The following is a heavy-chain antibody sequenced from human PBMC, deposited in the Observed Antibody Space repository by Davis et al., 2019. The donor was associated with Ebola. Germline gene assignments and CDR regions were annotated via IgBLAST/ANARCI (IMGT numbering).Heavy chain of an antibody. CDR3: ARARSPSLAGSGYYYFDY. CDR2: IKQAGTDK. CDR1: GFTFSTSE. Sequence: GGSLRLSCAASGFTFSTSEMNWVRQAPGKGLEWVANIKQAGTDKSYLDPVKGRFTISRNNANNSLFLEMNSLRVEDTAVYYCARARSPSLAGSGYYYFDYWGQGVQVTVSS. J-gene: IGHJ4*02. V-gene: IGHV3-7*03. D-gene: IGHD5-12*01.